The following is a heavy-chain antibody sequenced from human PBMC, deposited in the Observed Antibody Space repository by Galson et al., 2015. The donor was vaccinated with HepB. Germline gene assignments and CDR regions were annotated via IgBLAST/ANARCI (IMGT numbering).Heavy chain of an antibody. CDR1: GFTFSNYR. Sequence: SLRLSCAASGFTFSNYRMHWVRQAPGKGLVWVSRIKSNGETADYADSVKGRFTISRGNAKNRLFMDMDSLTVEDTAVYFCARTITPAPIPLFDSWGQGTLVTVSS. V-gene: IGHV3-74*01. J-gene: IGHJ4*02. CDR2: IKSNGETA. D-gene: IGHD3-10*01. CDR3: ARTITPAPIPLFDS.